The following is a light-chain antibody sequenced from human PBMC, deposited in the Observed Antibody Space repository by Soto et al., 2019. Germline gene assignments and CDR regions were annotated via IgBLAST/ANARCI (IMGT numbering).Light chain of an antibody. CDR2: AAS. Sequence: DIQMSQTPSSLSASVGDRVTITCRAGQSISTYLNWYQQKPGKAPKLLIYAASSLQSGVPSRFSGSGSGTDFTLTISSLQPEDFATYYCQQSYSTLGRAFGQGTKVDI. J-gene: IGKJ1*01. CDR1: QSISTY. V-gene: IGKV1-39*01. CDR3: QQSYSTLGRA.